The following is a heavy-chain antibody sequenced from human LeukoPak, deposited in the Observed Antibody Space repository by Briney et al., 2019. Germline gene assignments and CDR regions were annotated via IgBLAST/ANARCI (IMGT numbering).Heavy chain of an antibody. Sequence: GGSLRLSCIGSGFTFRSHAMSWVRQAPEKGLEFVSGIYENGGTTYYADSVKGRFSISRDNSKNALYLQMDSLRGEDTAVYYCAKDFRIGYSAHFDYWGQGALVTVSS. V-gene: IGHV3-23*01. J-gene: IGHJ4*02. D-gene: IGHD2-21*01. CDR1: GFTFRSHA. CDR3: AKDFRIGYSAHFDY. CDR2: IYENGGTT.